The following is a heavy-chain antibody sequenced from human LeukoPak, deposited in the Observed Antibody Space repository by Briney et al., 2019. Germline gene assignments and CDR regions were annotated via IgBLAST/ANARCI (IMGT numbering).Heavy chain of an antibody. V-gene: IGHV4-34*01. Sequence: SETLSLTCAVYGGSFSGYYWSWIRQPPGKGLEWIGEINHSGSTNYNPSLKSRVTISVDTSKNQFSLKLSSVTAADTAVYYCARGWRSIAAVLYYFDYWGQGTLVTVSS. CDR2: INHSGST. D-gene: IGHD6-13*01. CDR1: GGSFSGYY. J-gene: IGHJ4*02. CDR3: ARGWRSIAAVLYYFDY.